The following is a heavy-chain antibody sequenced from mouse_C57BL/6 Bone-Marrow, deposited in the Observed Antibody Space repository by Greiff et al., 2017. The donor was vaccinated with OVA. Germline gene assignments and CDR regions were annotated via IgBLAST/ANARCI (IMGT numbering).Heavy chain of an antibody. CDR3: TKAGPYYFDY. D-gene: IGHD3-2*02. J-gene: IGHJ2*01. V-gene: IGHV1-69*01. Sequence: QVQLQQPGAELVMPGASVKLSCKASGYTFTSYWMHWVKQRPGQGLEWIGEIDPSDSYTNYNQNFNGKSTLTVDKSSSTAYMQLSGLTSEDSAVYYCTKAGPYYFDYWGQGTTLTVSS. CDR1: GYTFTSYW. CDR2: IDPSDSYT.